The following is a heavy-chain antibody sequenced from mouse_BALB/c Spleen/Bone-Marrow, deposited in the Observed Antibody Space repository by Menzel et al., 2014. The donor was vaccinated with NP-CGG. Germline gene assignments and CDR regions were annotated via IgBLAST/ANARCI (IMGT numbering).Heavy chain of an antibody. CDR1: GFNIKDTY. V-gene: IGHV14-3*02. CDR3: ASYRYAWYFDV. Sequence: EVQLQQSGAELVKPGASVKLSCTASGFNIKDTYMHWVKQRPEQGLEWIGRIDPANGNTKYDPKFQGKATITADTSPNTAYLQLSSLTSEDTAVYYCASYRYAWYFDVWGAGTTVTVSS. CDR2: IDPANGNT. J-gene: IGHJ1*01. D-gene: IGHD2-14*01.